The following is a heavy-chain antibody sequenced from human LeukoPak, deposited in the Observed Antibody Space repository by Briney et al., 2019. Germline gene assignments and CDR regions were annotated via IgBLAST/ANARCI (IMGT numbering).Heavy chain of an antibody. CDR1: GGSFSGYY. D-gene: IGHD3-10*01. Sequence: PSETLSLTCAVYGGSFSGYYWSWIRQPPGKGLEWIGEINHSGSTNYNPSLKSRVTISVDTSKNQFSLKLSSVTAADTAEYFCARTYTRGGFDIWGQGTLVTVSS. V-gene: IGHV4-34*01. J-gene: IGHJ3*02. CDR2: INHSGST. CDR3: ARTYTRGGFDI.